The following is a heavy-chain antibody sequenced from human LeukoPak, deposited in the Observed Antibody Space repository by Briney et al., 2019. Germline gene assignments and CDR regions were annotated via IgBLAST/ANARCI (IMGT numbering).Heavy chain of an antibody. J-gene: IGHJ6*04. D-gene: IGHD2-2*01. CDR1: GYTFTRYY. CDR3: ARALIVVVPAARPLDV. V-gene: IGHV1-2*02. Sequence: ASVKVSCKASGYTFTRYYMHWVRQAPGQGLEWMGWINPNSGGTNYAQKFQGRVTMTRDTSISKAYMELSRLRSDDTAVYYCARALIVVVPAARPLDVWGKGTTVTVSS. CDR2: INPNSGGT.